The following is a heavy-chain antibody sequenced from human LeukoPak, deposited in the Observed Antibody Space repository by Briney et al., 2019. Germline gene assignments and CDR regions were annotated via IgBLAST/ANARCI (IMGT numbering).Heavy chain of an antibody. J-gene: IGHJ4*02. Sequence: SQTLSLTCAITGDSVSSSSAAWNWIRQSPSRDLEWLGRTYYKSKWYNDYAVSVKSRITINPDTSKNQFSLQLNSVTPEDTAVYYCARDYYDSSGYSHYDYWGQGTLVTVSS. CDR3: ARDYYDSSGYSHYDY. D-gene: IGHD3-22*01. CDR2: TYYKSKWYN. CDR1: GDSVSSSSAA. V-gene: IGHV6-1*01.